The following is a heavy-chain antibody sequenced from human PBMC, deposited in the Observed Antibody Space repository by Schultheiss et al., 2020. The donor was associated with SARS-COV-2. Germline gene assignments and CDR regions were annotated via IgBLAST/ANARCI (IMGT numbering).Heavy chain of an antibody. V-gene: IGHV3-23*01. CDR1: GFTFSSYA. CDR3: ARARAEQHLPFSWGPIPHPTTWFDP. J-gene: IGHJ5*02. Sequence: GGSLRLSCAASGFTFSSYAMSWVRQAPGKGLEWVSAISGSGGSTYYADSVKGRFTVSRDNAGNTLYLQMNNLRVEDTAIYYCARARAEQHLPFSWGPIPHPTTWFDPWGQGTLVTVSS. D-gene: IGHD6-13*01. CDR2: ISGSGGST.